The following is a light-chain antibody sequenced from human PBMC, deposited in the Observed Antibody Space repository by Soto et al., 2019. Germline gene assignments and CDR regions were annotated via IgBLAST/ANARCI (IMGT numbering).Light chain of an antibody. J-gene: IGLJ2*01. CDR2: GNS. Sequence: QSALTQPPSVSGAPGQRVTISCTGSSSNIGAGYDVHWYQQVPGTAPKLLIYGNSNRPSGVPDRFSGSKSGTSASLDITGLQAEDEADYYSQSYDSSLSGSVFGGGTQQTVL. V-gene: IGLV1-40*01. CDR1: SSNIGAGYD. CDR3: QSYDSSLSGSV.